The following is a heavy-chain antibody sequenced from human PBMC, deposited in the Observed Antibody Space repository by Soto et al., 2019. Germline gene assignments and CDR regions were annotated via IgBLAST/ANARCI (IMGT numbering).Heavy chain of an antibody. V-gene: IGHV3-23*01. J-gene: IGHJ6*02. CDR2: LSGSAGSASDSA. Sequence: EVQLLESGGGLVQPGGSLRLSCAASGFSFSVYTMNWVRQAPGKGLEWVSGLSGSAGSASDSAYSADSVKGRFTISRDNSKNTLYLQMNSLRAEDTAVYYCVKDKYQLFGYGMDGWGQGTTVTVSS. D-gene: IGHD3-10*02. CDR1: GFSFSVYT. CDR3: VKDKYQLFGYGMDG.